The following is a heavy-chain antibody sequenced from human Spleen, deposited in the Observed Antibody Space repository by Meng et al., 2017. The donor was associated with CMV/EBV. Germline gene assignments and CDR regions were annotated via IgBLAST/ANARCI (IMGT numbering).Heavy chain of an antibody. J-gene: IGHJ4*02. Sequence: GESLKISCVASGFTFSDFYMTWIRQAPGKGLEWVSYSSSSGKTTHYADSVRGRFTISRDASKSTLYLQMDGLRAEDTAVYFCAKEALTTGTTNRFDYWGQGTLVTVSS. D-gene: IGHD1-1*01. V-gene: IGHV3-11*01. CDR3: AKEALTTGTTNRFDY. CDR2: SSSSGKTT. CDR1: GFTFSDFY.